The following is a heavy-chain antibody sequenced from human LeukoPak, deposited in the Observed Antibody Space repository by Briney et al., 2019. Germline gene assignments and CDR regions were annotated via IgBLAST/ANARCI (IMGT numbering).Heavy chain of an antibody. CDR1: GFTFSSYA. J-gene: IGHJ4*02. V-gene: IGHV3-30*04. CDR3: ARDGIAAAVEYYFDY. D-gene: IGHD6-13*01. Sequence: PGGSLRLSCAASGFTFSSYAMHWVRQAPGKGLEWVAVISYDGSNKYYADSVKGRFTISRDNSKNTLYLQMNSLRAEDTAVYYCARDGIAAAVEYYFDYWGQGTPVTVSS. CDR2: ISYDGSNK.